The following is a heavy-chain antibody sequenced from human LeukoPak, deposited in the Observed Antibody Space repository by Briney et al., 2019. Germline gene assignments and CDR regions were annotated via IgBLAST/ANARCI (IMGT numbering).Heavy chain of an antibody. Sequence: HPGGSLRLSCAASGFTFSSYAMSWVRQAPGKGLEWVSAISGSGGSTYYADSVKGRFTISRDNAKNSLYLQMNSLRAEDTAVYYCAKDQGSDSGSGWYPVDYWGQGTLATVSS. J-gene: IGHJ4*02. CDR1: GFTFSSYA. CDR2: ISGSGGST. D-gene: IGHD6-19*01. CDR3: AKDQGSDSGSGWYPVDY. V-gene: IGHV3-23*01.